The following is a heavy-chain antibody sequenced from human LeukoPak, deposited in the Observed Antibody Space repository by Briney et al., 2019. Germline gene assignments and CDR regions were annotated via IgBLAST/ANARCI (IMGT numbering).Heavy chain of an antibody. D-gene: IGHD4-17*01. CDR2: IYPGDSDT. Sequence: GESLKISWKGSGYSFTSYWIGWVRQMPGKGLGWMGIIYPGDSDTRYSPSFQGQVTISADKSISTAYLQWSSLKASDTAMYYCARHQGRYGDYAEVWFDPWGQGTLVTVSS. V-gene: IGHV5-51*01. CDR3: ARHQGRYGDYAEVWFDP. CDR1: GYSFTSYW. J-gene: IGHJ5*02.